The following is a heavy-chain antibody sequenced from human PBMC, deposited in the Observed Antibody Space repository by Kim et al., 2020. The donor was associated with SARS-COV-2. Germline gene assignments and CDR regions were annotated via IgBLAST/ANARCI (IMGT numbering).Heavy chain of an antibody. CDR2: GSDK. V-gene: IGHV3-7*04. Sequence: GSDKFYVDSGKGRFTISRDNAKNSVFLQMNSLRAEDTAVYYWVRGGQQLAWGQGTLVTVSS. D-gene: IGHD6-13*01. J-gene: IGHJ5*02. CDR3: VRGGQQLA.